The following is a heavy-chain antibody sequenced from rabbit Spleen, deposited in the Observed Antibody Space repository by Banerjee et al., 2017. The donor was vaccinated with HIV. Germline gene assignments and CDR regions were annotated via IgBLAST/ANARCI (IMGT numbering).Heavy chain of an antibody. V-gene: IGHV1S45*01. CDR1: GFSFSGGYC. CDR3: ARDWGYIGGSYYANFNL. Sequence: QEQLVESGGGLVQPEGSLTLTCTASGFSFSGGYCMCWVRQAPGKGLEWIACIDAGSSGSTYYASWAKGRFTISKTSSTTVTLQMTSLTAADTATYFCARDWGYIGGSYYANFNLWGPGTLVTVS. D-gene: IGHD8-1*01. J-gene: IGHJ4*01. CDR2: IDAGSSGST.